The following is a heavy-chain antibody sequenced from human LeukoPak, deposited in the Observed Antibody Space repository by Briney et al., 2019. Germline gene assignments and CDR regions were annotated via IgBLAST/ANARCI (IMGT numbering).Heavy chain of an antibody. J-gene: IGHJ6*03. CDR2: ISSDGSIT. Sequence: GGSLRLSCAASGFTFSTYWMHWVRQAPGKGLVWVSRISSDGSITSYADSVKGRFTISRDNAKNTLYLQMNSLRAEDTAVYYCAKALGYCSSTSCSPAYYYYMDVWGKGTTVTVSS. D-gene: IGHD2-2*01. CDR3: AKALGYCSSTSCSPAYYYYMDV. CDR1: GFTFSTYW. V-gene: IGHV3-74*01.